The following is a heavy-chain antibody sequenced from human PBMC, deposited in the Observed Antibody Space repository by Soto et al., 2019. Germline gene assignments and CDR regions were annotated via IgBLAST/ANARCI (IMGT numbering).Heavy chain of an antibody. CDR1: GFTFSNYA. CDR2: ITGSGGTT. V-gene: IGHV3-23*01. Sequence: EVQLLESGGGLVQPGGSLRLSCAASGFTFSNYAMSWVRQAPGKGLEWVSAITGSGGTTYYADSVKGRFTISRDNSRNTLHLQMNSLRAEDTAVYYCAKVPLPAATRYYFGYWGQGTLVTVSS. D-gene: IGHD2-2*01. CDR3: AKVPLPAATRYYFGY. J-gene: IGHJ4*02.